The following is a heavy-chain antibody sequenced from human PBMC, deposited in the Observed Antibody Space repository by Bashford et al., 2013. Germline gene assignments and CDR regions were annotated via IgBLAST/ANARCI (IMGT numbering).Heavy chain of an antibody. D-gene: IGHD7-27*01. Sequence: VRQAPGKGLEWVGRIKSKTDGGTTDYAAPVKGRFTISRDDSKNTLYLQMNSLKTEDTAVYYCTTVSRDGDIYYYYGMDVWGQGTTVTVSS. J-gene: IGHJ6*02. V-gene: IGHV3-15*01. CDR2: IKSKTDGGTT. CDR3: TTVSRDGDIYYYYGMDV.